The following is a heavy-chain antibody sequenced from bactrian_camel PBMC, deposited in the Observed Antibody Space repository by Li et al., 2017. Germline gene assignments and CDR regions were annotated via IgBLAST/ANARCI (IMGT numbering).Heavy chain of an antibody. CDR1: GYEYSTNC. Sequence: HVQLVESGGGSVQARASLNLSCSASGYEYSTNCMAWFRQAAGKSRRGVGAIGTDCSIVYVDDVKGRFTFSKDRAQATLYLQMNSLTSEDTAMYYCATEGRSLIGEPCKNAQMTRPMDYWGKGTQVTVS. J-gene: IGHJ7*01. CDR2: IGTDCSI. V-gene: IGHV3S1*01. D-gene: IGHD3*01.